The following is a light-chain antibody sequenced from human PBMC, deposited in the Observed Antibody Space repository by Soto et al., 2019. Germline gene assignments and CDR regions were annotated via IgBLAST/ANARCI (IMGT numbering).Light chain of an antibody. J-gene: IGKJ4*01. Sequence: DIVMTQSPDSLAVSLGERATINCKSSQGVLYSSNNKNYLTWFQQKPGQPPKLLIYWASTRESGVPDRFSGSGSGTDFTLTIRSLQAEDVAIYYCQPSLSRVTFGGGTKVEIK. V-gene: IGKV4-1*01. CDR3: QPSLSRVT. CDR2: WAS. CDR1: QGVLYSSNNKNY.